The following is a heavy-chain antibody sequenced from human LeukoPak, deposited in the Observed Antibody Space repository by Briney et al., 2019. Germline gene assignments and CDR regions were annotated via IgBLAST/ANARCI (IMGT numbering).Heavy chain of an antibody. CDR2: ISSSGGST. D-gene: IGHD3-9*01. V-gene: IGHV3-23*01. J-gene: IGHJ4*02. Sequence: PGGSLRLSCAASGFTFSSYAMSWVRQAPGKGLEWVSAISSSGGSTYYADSVKGRFTVSRDNSKNTLYLQMNSLRAEDTAVYYCAKDRYYDILTGSAPFDYWGQGTLVTVPS. CDR3: AKDRYYDILTGSAPFDY. CDR1: GFTFSSYA.